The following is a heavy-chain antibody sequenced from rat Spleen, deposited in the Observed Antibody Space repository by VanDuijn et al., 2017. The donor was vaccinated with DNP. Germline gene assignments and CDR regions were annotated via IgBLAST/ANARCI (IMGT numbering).Heavy chain of an antibody. CDR1: GFTFRSFP. Sequence: EVQLVESGGGLVQPGRSMKLSCVASGFTFRSFPMAWVRQAPTKGLEWVATISYNGGSPYYRDSVKGRFTISRDNAQSTLYLQMDSLRSEDTATYYCARHRTIMPYYYAMDAWGQGASVTVSS. CDR3: ARHRTIMPYYYAMDA. V-gene: IGHV5-46*01. CDR2: ISYNGGSP. D-gene: IGHD1-5*01. J-gene: IGHJ4*01.